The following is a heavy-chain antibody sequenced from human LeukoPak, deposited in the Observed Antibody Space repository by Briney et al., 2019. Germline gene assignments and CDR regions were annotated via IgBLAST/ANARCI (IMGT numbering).Heavy chain of an antibody. CDR1: GFTFRSYA. Sequence: PGGSLRLSCAASGFTFRSYAMHWVRQAPGKGLEWVAVMSYDGNNKYQADSVKGRFTISRDNSKNTLYLQMNSLRVEDTAVYYCARDGSIAAADYYFDYWGQGTLVTVSS. CDR2: MSYDGNNK. J-gene: IGHJ4*02. V-gene: IGHV3-30-3*01. CDR3: ARDGSIAAADYYFDY. D-gene: IGHD6-13*01.